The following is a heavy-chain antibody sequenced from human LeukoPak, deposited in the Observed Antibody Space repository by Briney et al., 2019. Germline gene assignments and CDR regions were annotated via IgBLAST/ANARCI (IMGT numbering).Heavy chain of an antibody. CDR3: ARESSGWYRFDY. CDR1: GYTFTSYG. Sequence: ASVKVSCKASGYTFTSYGISWVRQAPGQGLEWMGWISAYNGNTNYAQKLQGRVTMTTDTSTSTAYMELRSLRSDDTAVYYCARESSGWYRFDYWGQGALVTVSS. V-gene: IGHV1-18*01. D-gene: IGHD6-19*01. J-gene: IGHJ4*02. CDR2: ISAYNGNT.